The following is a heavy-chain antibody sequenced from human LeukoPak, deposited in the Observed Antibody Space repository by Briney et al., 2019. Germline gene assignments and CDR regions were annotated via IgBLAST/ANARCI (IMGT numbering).Heavy chain of an antibody. CDR1: GGSFSGYY. V-gene: IGHV4-34*01. CDR2: INHSGST. Sequence: PSETLSLTCAVYGGSFSGYYWSWIRQPPGKGLEWIGEINHSGSTNYNPSLKSRVTISVDTSKNQFSLKLSSVTAADTAVYYCASSFIAVAAPFGYWGQGTLVTVSS. D-gene: IGHD6-19*01. CDR3: ASSFIAVAAPFGY. J-gene: IGHJ4*02.